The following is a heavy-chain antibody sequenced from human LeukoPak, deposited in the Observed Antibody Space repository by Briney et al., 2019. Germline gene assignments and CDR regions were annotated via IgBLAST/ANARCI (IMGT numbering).Heavy chain of an antibody. J-gene: IGHJ5*02. CDR1: GFTFSSYA. Sequence: PGGSLRLSCAASGFTFSSYAMSWVRQAPGKGLEWVSAISGSGGSTYYADSVKGRFTISRDNSKNTLYLQMNSLRAEDTAAYYCARITDGIAAAGPWGQGTLVTVSS. CDR3: ARITDGIAAAGP. V-gene: IGHV3-23*01. D-gene: IGHD6-13*01. CDR2: ISGSGGST.